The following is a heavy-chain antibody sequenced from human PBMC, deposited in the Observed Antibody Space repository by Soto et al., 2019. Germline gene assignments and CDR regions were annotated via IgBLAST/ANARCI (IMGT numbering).Heavy chain of an antibody. Sequence: QVQLQQWGAGLLKPSETLSLTCAVYGGSFSGYYWSWIRQPPGKGLEGIGEINHSGTTNYNPSLKSRVTISVDTSKNQFSLKLSSVTAADTAVYYCARGRGGVGATSDYWGQGTLVTVSS. CDR2: INHSGTT. CDR1: GGSFSGYY. CDR3: ARGRGGVGATSDY. V-gene: IGHV4-34*01. J-gene: IGHJ4*02. D-gene: IGHD1-26*01.